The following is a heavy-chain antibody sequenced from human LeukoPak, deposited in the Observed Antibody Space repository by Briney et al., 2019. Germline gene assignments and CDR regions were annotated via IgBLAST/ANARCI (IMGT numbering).Heavy chain of an antibody. D-gene: IGHD2-2*01. CDR1: RFTFSSYA. J-gene: IGHJ4*02. CDR2: ISSNGGST. CDR3: ARDRDCSSTSCYAPFDY. V-gene: IGHV3-64*01. Sequence: PGGSLRLSSAASRFTFSSYAMRSVRQAPGKGLEYVSAISSNGGSTSYANSVKGRFTISRENSKNKLYFPMGSLRAEDMAVYYCARDRDCSSTSCYAPFDYWGQGTLVTVSS.